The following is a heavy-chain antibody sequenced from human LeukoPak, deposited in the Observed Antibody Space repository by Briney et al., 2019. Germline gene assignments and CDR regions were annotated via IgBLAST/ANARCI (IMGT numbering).Heavy chain of an antibody. D-gene: IGHD3-22*01. J-gene: IGHJ6*02. CDR3: ARDLGYYDSSGYYSGCCWAYYGMDV. V-gene: IGHV3-48*04. Sequence: GGSLRLSCAASGFTFSSYSMNWVRQAPGKGLEWVSDISSSSDTIYYADSVKGRFTISRDNAKNSLYLQMNSLRAEDTAVYYCARDLGYYDSSGYYSGCCWAYYGMDVWGQGTTVTVSS. CDR2: ISSSSDTI. CDR1: GFTFSSYS.